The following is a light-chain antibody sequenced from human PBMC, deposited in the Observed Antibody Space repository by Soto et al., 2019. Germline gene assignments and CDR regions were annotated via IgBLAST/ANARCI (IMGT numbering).Light chain of an antibody. Sequence: QSVLTQAPSVSGAPGQRVTISCTGSSSNIGAGYDVHWSQQLPGTAPKLLLYGNSNRPSGVPDRFSGSKSGTSASLAITGLQAEDEADDYCQSYDSGLSGSVFGTGTKLTFL. CDR3: QSYDSGLSGSV. J-gene: IGLJ1*01. CDR1: SSNIGAGYD. V-gene: IGLV1-40*01. CDR2: GNS.